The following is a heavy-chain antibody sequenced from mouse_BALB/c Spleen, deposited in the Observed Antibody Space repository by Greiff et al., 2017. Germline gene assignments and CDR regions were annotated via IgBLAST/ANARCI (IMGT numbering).Heavy chain of an antibody. V-gene: IGHV1S137*01. CDR2: ISTYYGDA. CDR1: GYTFTDYA. CDR3: ARRDGYYFDY. J-gene: IGHJ2*01. Sequence: QVQLKESGAELVRPGVSVKISCKGSGYTFTDYAMHWVKQSHAKSLEWIGVISTYYGDASYNQKFKGKATMTVDKSSSTAYMELARLTSEDSAIYYCARRDGYYFDYWGQGTTLTVSS. D-gene: IGHD2-3*01.